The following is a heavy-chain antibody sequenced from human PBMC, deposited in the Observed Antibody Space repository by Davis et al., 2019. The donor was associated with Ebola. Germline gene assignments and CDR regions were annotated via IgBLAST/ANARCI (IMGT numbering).Heavy chain of an antibody. J-gene: IGHJ4*02. Sequence: PSETLSLTCTVSGGSISNSSFYWGWVRQPPGKGLEWIGSFYYSGSTYYNPSLRSRVTISVDTSKNQFSLKLSSVTAADTAVYYCARHQGSDRYYYCDYWGLGTLVTVSS. D-gene: IGHD3-10*01. CDR2: FYYSGST. CDR3: ARHQGSDRYYYCDY. CDR1: GGSISNSSFY. V-gene: IGHV4-39*01.